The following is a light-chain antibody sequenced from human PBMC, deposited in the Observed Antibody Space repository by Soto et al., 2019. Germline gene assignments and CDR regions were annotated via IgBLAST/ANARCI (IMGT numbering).Light chain of an antibody. CDR1: QSISSSY. CDR3: QFFCSSRYT. Sequence: EIVLTQSPGTLSLSPGERATLACRASQSISSSYLAWYQQKPGQAPRLLIYGASSRATGIPDRFSGSGSGTDFTLTISRLAPEDFAVYYCQFFCSSRYTFGQGTKLEIK. J-gene: IGKJ2*01. V-gene: IGKV3-20*01. CDR2: GAS.